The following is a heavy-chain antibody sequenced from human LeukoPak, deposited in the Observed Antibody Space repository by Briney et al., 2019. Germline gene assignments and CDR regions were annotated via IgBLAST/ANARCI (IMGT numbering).Heavy chain of an antibody. CDR1: GGSISSGDYY. Sequence: SETLSLTCTVSGGSISSGDYYWGWIRQPPGKGLEWIGYIYYSGRTYYNPSLKSRVTISVDTSKNQFSLKLSSVTAADTAVYYCARGWGGSYWGGSIFGYYFDYWGQGTLVTVSS. CDR3: ARGWGGSYWGGSIFGYYFDY. V-gene: IGHV4-30-4*08. J-gene: IGHJ4*02. D-gene: IGHD1-26*01. CDR2: IYYSGRT.